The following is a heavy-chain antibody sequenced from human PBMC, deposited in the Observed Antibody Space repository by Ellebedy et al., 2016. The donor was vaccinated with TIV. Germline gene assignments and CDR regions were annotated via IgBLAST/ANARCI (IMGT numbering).Heavy chain of an antibody. Sequence: ASVKVSCKASGYTFTSYGIGWVRQAPGQGLEWMGWISAYNGNTNYAQKFQGRVTMTTDTSTSTAYMELRSLRSDDTAVYYCARESCSSIPCYSSVAWFDPWGQGTLVTVSS. CDR2: ISAYNGNT. CDR3: ARESCSSIPCYSSVAWFDP. V-gene: IGHV1-18*04. CDR1: GYTFTSYG. J-gene: IGHJ5*02. D-gene: IGHD2-2*01.